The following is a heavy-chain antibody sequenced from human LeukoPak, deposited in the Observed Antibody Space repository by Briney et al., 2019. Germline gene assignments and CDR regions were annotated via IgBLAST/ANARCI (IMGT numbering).Heavy chain of an antibody. CDR1: GFTFCRYS. CDR2: ISSKNVI. J-gene: IGHJ6*03. Sequence: PGGSLRFSCAASGFTFCRYSMNWVRQAPGKGLEWVSYISSKNVIYYADSVKGRFTISRDNAKNSLYLQMNSLRAEDTAVYYCARPLESYCYMDVWGKGTTVTISS. V-gene: IGHV3-48*04. D-gene: IGHD3-3*01. CDR3: ARPLESYCYMDV.